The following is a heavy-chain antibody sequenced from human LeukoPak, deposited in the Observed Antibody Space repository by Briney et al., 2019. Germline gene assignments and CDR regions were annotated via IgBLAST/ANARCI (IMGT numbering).Heavy chain of an antibody. CDR3: ARARGYFDL. CDR1: GYTPTELS. V-gene: IGHV1-24*01. CDR2: FDPEDGET. Sequence: ASVKVSCKVSGYTPTELSMHWVRQAPGKGLEWMGGFDPEDGETIYAQKFQGRVTMTRNTSISTAYMELSSLRSEDTAVYYCARARGYFDLWGRGTLVTVSS. J-gene: IGHJ2*01.